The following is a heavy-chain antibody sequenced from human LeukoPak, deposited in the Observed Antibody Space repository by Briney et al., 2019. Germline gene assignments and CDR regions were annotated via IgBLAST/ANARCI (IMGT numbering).Heavy chain of an antibody. D-gene: IGHD1-26*01. CDR3: ARGGSYPSAFDI. Sequence: RGSLRLSCAASGFTVSSNYMSWVRQAPGKGLEWVSIIYSGGSTFYADSVKGRFTISRDNSKNTLYLQMNSLRAEDTAVYYCARGGSYPSAFDIWGQGTMVTVSS. CDR2: IYSGGST. CDR1: GFTVSSNY. J-gene: IGHJ3*02. V-gene: IGHV3-53*01.